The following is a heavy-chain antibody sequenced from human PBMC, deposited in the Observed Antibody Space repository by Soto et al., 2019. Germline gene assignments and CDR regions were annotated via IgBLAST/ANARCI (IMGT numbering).Heavy chain of an antibody. Sequence: QITLKESGPTLVKPTQTLTLTCTFSGFSLTTTGVGVGWIRQAPGKALDYLAIIFWDDDKYYSPPLKSRVTITKDTSKNQVVLIMTNMDSVDTGPYYCAYRRLQGATYFDLWGRGTPVTVSS. J-gene: IGHJ2*01. CDR3: AYRRLQGATYFDL. D-gene: IGHD2-15*01. CDR2: IFWDDDK. CDR1: GFSLTTTGVG. V-gene: IGHV2-5*02.